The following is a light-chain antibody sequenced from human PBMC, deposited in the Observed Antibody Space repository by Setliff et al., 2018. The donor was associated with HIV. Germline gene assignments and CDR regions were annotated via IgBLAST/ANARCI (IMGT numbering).Light chain of an antibody. J-gene: IGLJ1*01. CDR1: SSDVGSYNL. V-gene: IGLV2-8*01. CDR3: ASYAGSNNFV. Sequence: QSALTQPASVSGSPGQSITISCTGTSSDVGSYNLVSWYQQHPGKAPKFIIYDVSQRPSGVPDRFSGSKSGNTASLTVSGLQPEDEADYYCASYAGSNNFVFGTGTKVTVL. CDR2: DVS.